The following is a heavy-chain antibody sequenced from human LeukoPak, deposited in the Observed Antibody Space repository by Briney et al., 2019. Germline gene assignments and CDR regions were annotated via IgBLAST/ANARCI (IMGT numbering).Heavy chain of an antibody. Sequence: PGGSLRLSCAASGLTFDDYAMHWVRQAPGKGLEWVSSVRWNSGSLGYADSVKGRFTISRDNAKNSLYLQMNSLSTEDTALYYCAKDLSSGPPYSMDVWGQGTTVTVSS. V-gene: IGHV3-9*01. CDR2: VRWNSGSL. CDR1: GLTFDDYA. CDR3: AKDLSSGPPYSMDV. J-gene: IGHJ6*02. D-gene: IGHD3-22*01.